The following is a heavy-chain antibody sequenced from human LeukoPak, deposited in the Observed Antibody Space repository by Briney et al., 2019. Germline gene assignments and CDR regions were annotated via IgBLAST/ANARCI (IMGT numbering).Heavy chain of an antibody. CDR2: IRYDGSNK. Sequence: GGSLRLSCAASGFTFSSYGMHWVRQAPGKGLEWVAFIRYDGSNKYYADSVKGRFTISRDNSKYTLYLQMHSLRAEDTAVYHCAKDLISIFGVVNPTLFDPWGQGTLVTVSS. CDR1: GFTFSSYG. CDR3: AKDLISIFGVVNPTLFDP. D-gene: IGHD3-3*01. V-gene: IGHV3-30*02. J-gene: IGHJ5*02.